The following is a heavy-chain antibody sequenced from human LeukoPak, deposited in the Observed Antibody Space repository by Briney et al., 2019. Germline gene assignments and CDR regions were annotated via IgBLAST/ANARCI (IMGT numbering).Heavy chain of an antibody. CDR2: IYTSGST. V-gene: IGHV4-61*02. Sequence: PSETLSLTCTVSGGSISSGSYYWSWIRQPAGKGLEWIGRIYTSGSTNYNPSLKSRVTISLDTSKNQFSLKLSSVTAADTAVYYCANGSGSYYNPAVWFDPWGQGTLVTVSS. CDR3: ANGSGSYYNPAVWFDP. D-gene: IGHD3-10*01. J-gene: IGHJ5*02. CDR1: GGSISSGSYY.